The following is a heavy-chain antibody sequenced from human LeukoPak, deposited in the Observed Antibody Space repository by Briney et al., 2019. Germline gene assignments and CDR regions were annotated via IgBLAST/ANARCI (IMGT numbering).Heavy chain of an antibody. CDR3: AKAFYSGSYYSDY. D-gene: IGHD1-26*01. CDR2: IKQDGSEK. Sequence: GGSLRLSCAASGFTFSSYWMSWVRQAPGKGLEWVANIKQDGSEKYYVDSVKGRFTISRDNAKNSLYLQMNSLRAEDTALYYCAKAFYSGSYYSDYWGQGTLVTVSS. J-gene: IGHJ4*02. V-gene: IGHV3-7*03. CDR1: GFTFSSYW.